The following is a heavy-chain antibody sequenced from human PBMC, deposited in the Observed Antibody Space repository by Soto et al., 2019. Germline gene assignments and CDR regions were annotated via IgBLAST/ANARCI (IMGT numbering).Heavy chain of an antibody. CDR1: GYAFPIYG. CDR3: ARGSYTPSCDY. Sequence: GTSVKVSCKASGYAFPIYGISWVRQAPGQGLEWMGWISAYNGNTNYAQKLQGRVTMTTDTSTSKAYMELRSLRSDDTAVYYCARGSYTPSCDYWGQGTLVTVS. V-gene: IGHV1-18*01. D-gene: IGHD1-1*01. CDR2: ISAYNGNT. J-gene: IGHJ4*02.